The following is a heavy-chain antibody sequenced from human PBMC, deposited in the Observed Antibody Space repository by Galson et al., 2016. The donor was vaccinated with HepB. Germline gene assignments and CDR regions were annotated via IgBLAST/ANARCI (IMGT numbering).Heavy chain of an antibody. CDR3: ARDRGKWGIYYYYGMDV. V-gene: IGHV3-30*04. CDR1: EFTFSAYA. D-gene: IGHD3-10*01. Sequence: SLRLSCAASEFTFSAYAMHWVRQAPGKGLEWVAVISYDGNNKYYADSVKGRFTISRDNSRKMLFLQMNSLRTEDTAVYYCARDRGKWGIYYYYGMDVWGQGTTVTVSS. J-gene: IGHJ6*02. CDR2: ISYDGNNK.